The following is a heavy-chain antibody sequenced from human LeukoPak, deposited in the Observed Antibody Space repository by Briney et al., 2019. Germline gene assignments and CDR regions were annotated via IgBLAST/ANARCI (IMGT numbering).Heavy chain of an antibody. J-gene: IGHJ4*02. CDR2: IYYSGST. V-gene: IGHV4-59*01. Sequence: SETLSLTCTVSGGSISSYYWSWIRQPPGKGLEWIGYIYYSGSTNYNPSLKSRVTISVDTSKNQFSLKLSSVTAADTAVYYCARETLDYYDSRGPLIDYWGQGTLVTVSS. CDR3: ARETLDYYDSRGPLIDY. D-gene: IGHD3-22*01. CDR1: GGSISSYY.